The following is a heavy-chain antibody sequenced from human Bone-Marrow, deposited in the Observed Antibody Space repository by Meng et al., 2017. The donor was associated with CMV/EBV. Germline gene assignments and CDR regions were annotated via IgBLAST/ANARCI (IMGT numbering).Heavy chain of an antibody. CDR1: GFTFDDYG. CDR3: AREGQYYYDSSGSFDY. J-gene: IGHJ4*02. CDR2: INWNGGST. Sequence: GESLKISCAASGFTFDDYGMSWVRQAPGKGLEWVSGINWNGGSTGYADSVKGRFTISRDNAKNSLYLQMNSLRAEDTALYYCAREGQYYYDSSGSFDYWGQGTLVTVSS. V-gene: IGHV3-20*04. D-gene: IGHD3-22*01.